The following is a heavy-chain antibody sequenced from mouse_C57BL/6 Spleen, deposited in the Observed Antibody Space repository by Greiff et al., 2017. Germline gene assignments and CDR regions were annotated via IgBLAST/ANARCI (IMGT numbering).Heavy chain of an antibody. Sequence: EVKLVESEGGLVQPGSSMKLSCTASGFTFSDYYMAWVRQVPEKGLEWVANINYDGSSTYYLDSLKSRFIISRDNAKNILYLQMSSLKSEDTATYYCARGGYYGSRAMDYWGQGTSVTVSS. CDR1: GFTFSDYY. CDR2: INYDGSST. J-gene: IGHJ4*01. D-gene: IGHD1-1*01. V-gene: IGHV5-16*01. CDR3: ARGGYYGSRAMDY.